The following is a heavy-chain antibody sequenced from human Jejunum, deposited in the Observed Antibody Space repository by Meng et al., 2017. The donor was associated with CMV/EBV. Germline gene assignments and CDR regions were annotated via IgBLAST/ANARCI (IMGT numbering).Heavy chain of an antibody. Sequence: GYSWGWIRQSPGKGLEWIGTIYHSGSPYYNPSLKSRVTMSVDTSENHFSLRLSSVTAADTAVYYCARVSPYYEFWSGYYKYYFDYWGQGTLVTVSS. V-gene: IGHV4-38-2*02. D-gene: IGHD3-3*01. CDR3: ARVSPYYEFWSGYYKYYFDY. J-gene: IGHJ4*02. CDR2: IYHSGSP. CDR1: GYS.